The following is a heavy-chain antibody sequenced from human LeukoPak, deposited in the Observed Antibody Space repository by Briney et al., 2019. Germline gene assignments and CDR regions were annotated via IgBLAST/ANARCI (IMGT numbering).Heavy chain of an antibody. D-gene: IGHD3-3*01. CDR2: IYSNGST. CDR3: ARVLRFLEWSPPMDV. V-gene: IGHV4-59*01. CDR1: GGSISSYY. Sequence: SETLSLTCSVSGGSISSYYWSWIRQPPGKGLECIGFIYSNGSTHYNPSLKSRVTMSVDRPQKQVSLRLSSVTAADTAMYYCARVLRFLEWSPPMDVWGKGTTVTVSS. J-gene: IGHJ6*03.